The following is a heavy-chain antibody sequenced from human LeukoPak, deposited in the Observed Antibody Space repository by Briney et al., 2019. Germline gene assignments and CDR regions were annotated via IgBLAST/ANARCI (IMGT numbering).Heavy chain of an antibody. Sequence: GGSLRLSCAASGFTFSSYSVNWVRQAPGKGLEWVAFIRYDGSNKYYADSVKGRFTISRDNSKNTLHLQMNSLRAEDTAVYYCARAGYSSSLPLYYFDYWGQGTLVTVSS. J-gene: IGHJ4*02. V-gene: IGHV3-30*02. CDR3: ARAGYSSSLPLYYFDY. CDR2: IRYDGSNK. D-gene: IGHD6-13*01. CDR1: GFTFSSYS.